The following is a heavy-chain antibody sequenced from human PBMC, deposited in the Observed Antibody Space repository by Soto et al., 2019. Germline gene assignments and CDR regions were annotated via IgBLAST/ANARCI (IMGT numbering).Heavy chain of an antibody. CDR1: GFSLSTSGVG. CDR2: IYWDDDK. D-gene: IGHD3-10*01. V-gene: IGHV2-5*02. CDR3: AHGDYHGSGSSSGYDYPFEY. Sequence: SGPTLVNPTQILTLTCTFSGFSLSTSGVGVGWIRQPPGKALEWLALIYWDDDKRYSPSLKSRLTITKDTSKNQVVLTMTNMDPVDTATYYCAHGDYHGSGSSSGYDYPFEYWGQGTLVPVSS. J-gene: IGHJ4*02.